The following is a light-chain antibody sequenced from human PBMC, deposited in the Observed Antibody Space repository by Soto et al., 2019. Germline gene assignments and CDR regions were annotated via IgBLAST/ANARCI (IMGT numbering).Light chain of an antibody. J-gene: IGKJ2*01. CDR3: QQYNSYSPYI. V-gene: IGKV1-5*01. CDR2: DAS. CDR1: QSMSGS. Sequence: DPPMTQSPSTLSAFVGDRVTITCRASQSMSGSLAWYQQKPGKAPKLLIYDASYLEGGVPSRFSGSGSGTEFTLTISSLHPDDFATYYCQQYNSYSPYIFGQGTKLEIK.